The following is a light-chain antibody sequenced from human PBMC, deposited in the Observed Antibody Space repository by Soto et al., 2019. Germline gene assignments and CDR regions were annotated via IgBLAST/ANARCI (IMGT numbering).Light chain of an antibody. Sequence: QSVLTQPPSVSAAPGQKVTISCSGSSSNIGNNYVSWYQQHPGTAPKLLIYDNNKRPSGIPDRFSGSKSGTSATLGITGLQTGDEADYYCGTWYSSLSAVVFGGGTKLTVL. CDR2: DNN. CDR3: GTWYSSLSAVV. J-gene: IGLJ2*01. V-gene: IGLV1-51*01. CDR1: SSNIGNNY.